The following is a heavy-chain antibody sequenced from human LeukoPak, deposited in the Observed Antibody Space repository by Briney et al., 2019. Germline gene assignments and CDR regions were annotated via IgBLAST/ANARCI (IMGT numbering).Heavy chain of an antibody. CDR2: ISAYNGNT. J-gene: IGHJ1*01. CDR3: ARDHDILTGYYASEYFQH. Sequence: WASVKVSCKASGYTFTSYGISWVRQAPGQGLEWMGWISAYNGNTNYAQKLQGRVTMTTDTSTGTAYMELRSLRSDDTAVYYCARDHDILTGYYASEYFQHWGQGTLVTVSS. D-gene: IGHD3-9*01. CDR1: GYTFTSYG. V-gene: IGHV1-18*01.